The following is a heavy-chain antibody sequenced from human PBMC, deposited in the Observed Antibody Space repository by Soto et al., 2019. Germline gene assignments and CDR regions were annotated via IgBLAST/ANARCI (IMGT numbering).Heavy chain of an antibody. CDR2: ISGSGGST. J-gene: IGHJ4*02. V-gene: IGHV3-23*01. D-gene: IGHD2-2*01. CDR3: AKDRAWPTNLFDY. Sequence: GGSLRLSCAASGFTFSSYAMSLVRQAPGKGLEWVSAISGSGGSTYYADSVKGRFTISRDNSKNTLYLQMNSLRAEDTAVYYCAKDRAWPTNLFDYWGQGTLVTVSS. CDR1: GFTFSSYA.